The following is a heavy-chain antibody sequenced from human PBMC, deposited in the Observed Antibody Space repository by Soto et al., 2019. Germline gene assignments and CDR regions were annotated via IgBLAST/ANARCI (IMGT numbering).Heavy chain of an antibody. V-gene: IGHV1-69*01. CDR2: IIPMRAAA. Sequence: QVHLVQSGAEVKKPGSSVKVSCKASGGTFSNYAISWVRQAPGQGLEWMGGIIPMRAAAIYARKFQDRVTITADESTSTACMELITLRSEEPAVYYCATWEESSGSFDSWGQGTLVPASS. CDR3: ATWEESSGSFDS. CDR1: GGTFSNYA. D-gene: IGHD6-19*01. J-gene: IGHJ4*02.